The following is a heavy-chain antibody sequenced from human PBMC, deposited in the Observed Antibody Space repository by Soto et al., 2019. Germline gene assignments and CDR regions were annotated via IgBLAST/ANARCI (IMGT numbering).Heavy chain of an antibody. V-gene: IGHV1-69*06. J-gene: IGHJ3*02. CDR2: IIPIFGTA. CDR3: AQEVASGGLFDI. CDR1: EDTFRNYA. D-gene: IGHD3-10*01. Sequence: QVELVQSGAEVKKPGSSVKVSCQASEDTFRNYAISWVRQAPGQGLEWMGGIIPIFGTANYAQKFQGRVTITADTSANTVYLELSSLRSEDTAVYYCAQEVASGGLFDIWGQGTMVTVSS.